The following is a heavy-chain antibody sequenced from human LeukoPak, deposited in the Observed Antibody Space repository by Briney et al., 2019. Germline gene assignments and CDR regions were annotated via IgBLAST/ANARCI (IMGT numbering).Heavy chain of an antibody. D-gene: IGHD3-16*02. J-gene: IGHJ3*02. Sequence: GGSLRLSCAASGFTFSSYAMHWVRQAPGKELEWVAVISYDGSNKYYADSVKGRFTISRDNSKNTLYLQMNSLRAEDTAVYYCARDRVMITFGGVIDNDAFDIWGQGTMVTVSS. CDR3: ARDRVMITFGGVIDNDAFDI. CDR1: GFTFSSYA. CDR2: ISYDGSNK. V-gene: IGHV3-30*04.